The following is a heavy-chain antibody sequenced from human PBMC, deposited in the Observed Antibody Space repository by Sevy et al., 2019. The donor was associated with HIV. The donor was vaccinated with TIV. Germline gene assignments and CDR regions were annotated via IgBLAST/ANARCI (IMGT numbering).Heavy chain of an antibody. Sequence: GGSLRLSCAASGFTCSSYAMHWVRQAPGKGLEWVAVISYDGSNKYYAHSVKGRFTNSRDNSKNTMYLQMKSLRAEDTAVYYCARGEGGVLGSAFDIWGQGTMVTVSS. CDR2: ISYDGSNK. J-gene: IGHJ3*02. CDR3: ARGEGGVLGSAFDI. V-gene: IGHV3-30-3*01. CDR1: GFTCSSYA. D-gene: IGHD3-16*01.